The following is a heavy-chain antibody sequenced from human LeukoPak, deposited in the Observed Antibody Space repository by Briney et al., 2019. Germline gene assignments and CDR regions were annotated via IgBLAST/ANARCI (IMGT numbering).Heavy chain of an antibody. J-gene: IGHJ6*03. CDR3: ARGTDSSGDYYYMDV. Sequence: GASVKVSCKASGYTFTSYYMHWVRQAPGQGLEWMGGIIPIFGTANYAQKFQGRVTITADKSTSTAYMELSSLRSEDTAVYYCARGTDSSGDYYYMDVWGKGTTVTVSS. V-gene: IGHV1-69*06. D-gene: IGHD3-22*01. CDR2: IIPIFGTA. CDR1: GYTFTSYY.